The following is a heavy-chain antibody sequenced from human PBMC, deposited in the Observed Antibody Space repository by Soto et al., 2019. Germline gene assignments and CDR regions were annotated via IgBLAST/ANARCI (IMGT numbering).Heavy chain of an antibody. Sequence: EVQLVESGGGLVKPGGSLRLSCAASGFSFSNYVMNWVRQAPGKGLEWVASISSSSGHIYHADSVKGRFTISRDNAENSLYLQMNSLRAEDTAVYYCAKETIQVGGPNYFDYWGQGVLVTVSS. D-gene: IGHD1-1*01. CDR3: AKETIQVGGPNYFDY. CDR1: GFSFSNYV. V-gene: IGHV3-21*01. CDR2: ISSSSGHI. J-gene: IGHJ4*02.